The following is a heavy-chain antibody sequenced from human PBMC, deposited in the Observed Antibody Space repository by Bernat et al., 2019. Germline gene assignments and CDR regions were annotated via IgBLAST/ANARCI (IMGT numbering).Heavy chain of an antibody. Sequence: EVQLVESGGGLVKPGGSLRLSCAASGVTFSSYSMNWVRQAPGKGLEWVSSISSSSSYIYYADSVKGRFTISRDNAKNSLYLQMNSLRAEDTAVYYCARNIPNQLWFGDLPFDLWGRGTLVTVSS. CDR2: ISSSSSYI. CDR3: ARNIPNQLWFGDLPFDL. J-gene: IGHJ2*01. D-gene: IGHD3-10*01. V-gene: IGHV3-21*01. CDR1: GVTFSSYS.